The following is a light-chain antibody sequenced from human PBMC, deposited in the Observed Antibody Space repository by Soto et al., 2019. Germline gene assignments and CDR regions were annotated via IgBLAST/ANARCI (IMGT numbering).Light chain of an antibody. CDR3: QQYGRSPLVT. Sequence: EIVLTQSPGTWSLSPGERATLSCRASQSVSSSYLAWYQQKPGQAPRLLIYGASSRATGIPDRFSGSGSGTDFNLTISRLESEDFAIYHCQQYGRSPLVTFGQGTRLESK. CDR2: GAS. V-gene: IGKV3-20*01. J-gene: IGKJ5*01. CDR1: QSVSSSY.